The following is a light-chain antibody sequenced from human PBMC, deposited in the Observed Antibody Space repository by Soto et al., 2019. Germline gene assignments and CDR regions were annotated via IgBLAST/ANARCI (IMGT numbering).Light chain of an antibody. CDR2: EVS. Sequence: QSVLTQPLSASGSPGQSVTISCTGTSSDVGGYNYVSWYQQHPGKAPKLMIYEVSKRPSGVPDRFSGSKSGNTASLTVSGLQAEDEADYYCCSYAGSNNFPYVFGTGTKVTVL. V-gene: IGLV2-8*01. J-gene: IGLJ1*01. CDR1: SSDVGGYNY. CDR3: CSYAGSNNFPYV.